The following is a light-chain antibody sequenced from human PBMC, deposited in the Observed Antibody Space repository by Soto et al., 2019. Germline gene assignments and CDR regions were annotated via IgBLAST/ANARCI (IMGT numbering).Light chain of an antibody. CDR1: NSDVGNYNL. CDR3: SSYTSSSTV. V-gene: IGLV2-14*02. J-gene: IGLJ1*01. Sequence: QSVLTQPASVSGSPGQWITISCAGTNSDVGNYNLVSWYQQHPGKAPKLMIYAVSKRPSGVSNRFSGSKSGNTASLSISGLQAEDEADYYCSSYTSSSTVFGTGTKLTVL. CDR2: AVS.